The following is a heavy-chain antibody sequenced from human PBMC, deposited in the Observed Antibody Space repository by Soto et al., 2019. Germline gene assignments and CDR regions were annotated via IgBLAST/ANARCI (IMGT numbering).Heavy chain of an antibody. J-gene: IGHJ6*02. CDR3: ARHASYSRYYYYYGMDV. CDR1: GGSISSSSYY. D-gene: IGHD1-26*01. Sequence: SETLSPTCTVSGGSISSSSYYWGWIRQPPGKGLEWIGSIYYSGSTYYNPSLKSRVTISVDTSKNQFSLKLSSVTAADTAVYYCARHASYSRYYYYYGMDVWGQGPRSPSP. V-gene: IGHV4-39*01. CDR2: IYYSGST.